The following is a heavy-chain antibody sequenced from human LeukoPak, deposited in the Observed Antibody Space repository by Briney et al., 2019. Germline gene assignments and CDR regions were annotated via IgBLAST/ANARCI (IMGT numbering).Heavy chain of an antibody. CDR3: ARVVARENWFDP. J-gene: IGHJ5*02. Sequence: PSETLSLTCTVSGGSMSNYYWSWIRQPPGKGLEWIGYIYYSGSTNYNPSLKSRVTISVDTSKTQFSLKLSSVTAADTAVYYCARVVARENWFDPWGQGTLVTVSS. V-gene: IGHV4-59*08. D-gene: IGHD2-15*01. CDR2: IYYSGST. CDR1: GGSMSNYY.